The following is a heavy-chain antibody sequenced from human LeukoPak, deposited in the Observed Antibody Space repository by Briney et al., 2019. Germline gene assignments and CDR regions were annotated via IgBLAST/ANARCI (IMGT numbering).Heavy chain of an antibody. Sequence: SETLSLTCIVSGGSISSSSYYWGWIRRPPGKGLEWIGSIYYSGSTYYNPSLKSRVSISVDTSKNQFSLKLSSVTAADTAVYYCAREGTTPTGVRPWGQGTLVTVSS. CDR3: AREGTTPTGVRP. CDR1: GGSISSSSYY. CDR2: IYYSGST. J-gene: IGHJ5*02. D-gene: IGHD4-11*01. V-gene: IGHV4-39*07.